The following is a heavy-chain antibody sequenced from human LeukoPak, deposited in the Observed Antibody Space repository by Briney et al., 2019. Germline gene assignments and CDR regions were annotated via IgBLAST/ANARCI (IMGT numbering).Heavy chain of an antibody. CDR2: MNPNSGNT. Sequence: ASVKVPCKASGYTFTSYDINWVRQATGQGLEWLGWMNPNSGNTGYAQKFQGRVTMTRNTSISTAYMELSSLRSEDTAVYYCASKAPDSSGSPDAFDIWGQGTMVTVSS. D-gene: IGHD3-22*01. V-gene: IGHV1-8*01. CDR3: ASKAPDSSGSPDAFDI. CDR1: GYTFTSYD. J-gene: IGHJ3*02.